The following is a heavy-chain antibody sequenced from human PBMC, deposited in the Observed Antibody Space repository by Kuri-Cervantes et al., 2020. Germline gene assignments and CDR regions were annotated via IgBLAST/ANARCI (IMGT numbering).Heavy chain of an antibody. Sequence: ESLKISCAVYGGSFSGYYWSWIRQPPGKGLEWIGEIYHSGSTNYNPSLKSRVTISVDKSKNQFSLKLSSVTAADTAVYYCARDSPGYSSSWYYFDYWGQGTLVTVSS. CDR3: ARDSPGYSSSWYYFDY. CDR1: GGSFSGYY. D-gene: IGHD6-13*01. J-gene: IGHJ4*02. CDR2: IYHSGST. V-gene: IGHV4-34*01.